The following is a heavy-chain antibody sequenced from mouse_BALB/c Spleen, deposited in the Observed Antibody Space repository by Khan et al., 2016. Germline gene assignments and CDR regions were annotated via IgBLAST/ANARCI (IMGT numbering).Heavy chain of an antibody. CDR3: ARGEL. V-gene: IGHV1-9*01. CDR1: GYTFNDYW. J-gene: IGHJ2*01. CDR2: FLPRSGYV. Sequence: QVQLKQSGAELMKPGTSVKISCKATGYTFNDYWREWVKQRPGHGLEWSANFLPRSGYVNYNERFKVKATFTADTSCNNAYRQLNGLASGDDSVNCCARGELWGQGNTLTVSS.